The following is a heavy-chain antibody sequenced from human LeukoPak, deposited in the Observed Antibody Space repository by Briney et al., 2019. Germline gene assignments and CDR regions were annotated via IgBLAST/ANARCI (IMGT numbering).Heavy chain of an antibody. CDR3: ARVVDTHFDY. V-gene: IGHV3-74*01. Sequence: GGSLRLSCAASGFTFSSYWMHWVRQAPGKGLVWVSRIKSGGSTTTYADFVKGRFTISSDNAKNTLYLQMSILRAEDTAVYYCARVVDTHFDYWGQGTLVSVSS. CDR1: GFTFSSYW. CDR2: IKSGGSTT. D-gene: IGHD5-18*01. J-gene: IGHJ4*02.